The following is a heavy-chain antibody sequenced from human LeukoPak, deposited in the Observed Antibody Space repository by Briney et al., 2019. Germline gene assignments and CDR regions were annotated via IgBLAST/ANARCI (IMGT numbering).Heavy chain of an antibody. J-gene: IGHJ4*02. CDR3: ARDPVPYSGYDLGDY. Sequence: ASAKVSCKASGGTFSSYAISWVRQAPGQGLEWMGRIIPILGIANYAQKFQGRVTITADKSTSTAYMELSSLRSEDTAVYYCARDPVPYSGYDLGDYWGQGTLVTVSS. CDR1: GGTFSSYA. CDR2: IIPILGIA. D-gene: IGHD5-12*01. V-gene: IGHV1-69*04.